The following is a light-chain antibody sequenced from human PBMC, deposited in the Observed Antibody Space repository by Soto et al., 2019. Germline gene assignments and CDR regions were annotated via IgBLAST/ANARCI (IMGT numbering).Light chain of an antibody. J-gene: IGKJ5*01. V-gene: IGKV3D-20*01. CDR3: QQYGNSPIT. CDR1: QSVSSSR. Sequence: DIVLTQSPATLSLSPWERATLSCGASQSVSSSRLAWYQQKPALAPRLLIYDGSLRATGIPDRFSGSGSGTDFTLTISRLEPEDFAVYYCQQYGNSPITFGQGTRLEIK. CDR2: DGS.